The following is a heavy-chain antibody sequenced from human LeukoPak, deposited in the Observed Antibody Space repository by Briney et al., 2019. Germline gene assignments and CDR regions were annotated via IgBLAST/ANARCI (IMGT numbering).Heavy chain of an antibody. CDR2: ISHSGITT. CDR1: GFTFSDLY. J-gene: IGHJ4*02. CDR3: ARGDSSACPDY. D-gene: IGHD3-22*01. V-gene: IGHV3-11*01. Sequence: PGGSLRLSCAAPGFTFSDLYMDWVRQAPGKGLEWGSYISHSGITTDYADSVKGRFTISRDNANNSLYLQMNSLRADDTAVYYCARGDSSACPDYWGQGTLVAVSS.